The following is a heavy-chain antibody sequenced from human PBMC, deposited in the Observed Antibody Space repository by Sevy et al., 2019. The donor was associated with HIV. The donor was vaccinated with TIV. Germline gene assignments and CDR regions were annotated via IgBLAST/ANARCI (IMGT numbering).Heavy chain of an antibody. Sequence: SETLSLTCTVSGGSISSYYWSWIRQPPGKGLEWVAYINSSGSTNYNPYLKSGVTISVDTSKNQFSLKLSSVTDADTAVYYCARVGLARYFFDSWGQGNLVTVSS. CDR3: ARVGLARYFFDS. V-gene: IGHV4-59*13. CDR1: GGSISSYY. CDR2: INSSGST. J-gene: IGHJ4*02.